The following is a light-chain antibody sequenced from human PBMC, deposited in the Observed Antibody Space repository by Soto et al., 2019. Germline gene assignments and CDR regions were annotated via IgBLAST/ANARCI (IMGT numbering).Light chain of an antibody. Sequence: DIQMTQSPSTLSASVGDRVTITCRASQSISTWLAWYQQKPGKVPKLLIHDASTLESGVPSRFSGSGSGTGFTLTISSLQPDEFATYYCQQYKSYSQTFGQGTKVEIK. J-gene: IGKJ1*01. CDR3: QQYKSYSQT. V-gene: IGKV1-5*01. CDR2: DAS. CDR1: QSISTW.